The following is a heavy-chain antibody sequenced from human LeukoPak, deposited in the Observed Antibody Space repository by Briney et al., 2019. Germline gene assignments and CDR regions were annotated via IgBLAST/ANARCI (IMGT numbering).Heavy chain of an antibody. V-gene: IGHV3-21*01. D-gene: IGHD3-16*01. CDR1: GFXFNAYS. Sequence: GGSLRLSCAASGFXFNAYSINWVRQAPGKGLEWVSSISSSGDYIYYADSLKGRFTISRDNAKNSLFLQLNSLRAEDTAVYYCARDGVPAYYYAMDVWGQGTTVTVSS. J-gene: IGHJ6*02. CDR3: ARDGVPAYYYAMDV. CDR2: ISSSGDYI.